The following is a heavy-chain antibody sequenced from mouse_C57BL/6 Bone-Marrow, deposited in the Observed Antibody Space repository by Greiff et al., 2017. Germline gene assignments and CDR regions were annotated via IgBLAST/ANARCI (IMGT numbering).Heavy chain of an antibody. D-gene: IGHD1-1*01. Sequence: QVQLQQSGAELAKPGASVKLSCTASGYTFTSYWMHWVKQRPGQGLEWIGYINPSSGYTKYNQKFKDKATLTADKSSSTAYMQLSSLTSADTAVYDCARRIYYYGSSYVDKYFDVWGTGTTVTVAS. CDR2: INPSSGYT. CDR3: ARRIYYYGSSYVDKYFDV. J-gene: IGHJ1*03. V-gene: IGHV1-7*01. CDR1: GYTFTSYW.